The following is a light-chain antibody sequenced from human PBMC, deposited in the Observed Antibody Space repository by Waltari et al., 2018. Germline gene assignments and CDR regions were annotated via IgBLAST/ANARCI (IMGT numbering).Light chain of an antibody. V-gene: IGKV3-15*01. CDR1: QSISSN. J-gene: IGKJ2*01. CDR2: GAY. Sequence: DIVMTQSPATLSVSPGERVTLSCRASQSISSNLAWYQQGPGQAPKLLIYGAYHRAPGIPTRSSGSGSGTEFTLTISILQSGDFAVYFCQHYDGWPPSYTFGQGTKLEIK. CDR3: QHYDGWPPSYT.